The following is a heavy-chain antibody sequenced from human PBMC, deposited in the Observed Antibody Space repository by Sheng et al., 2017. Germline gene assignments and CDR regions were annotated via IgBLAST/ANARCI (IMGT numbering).Heavy chain of an antibody. J-gene: IGHJ3*02. D-gene: IGHD3-10*01. V-gene: IGHV3-30*04. Sequence: QEQLVESGGGVVQPGRSLRLSCAASGFTFSKYDVHWVRQAPGKGLEWVAVISSDENNKYYADSVKGRFTVSRDNSRSTVYLQMNSLRVEDRAVYYCVRGVSGGLDIWGQGTVVTVSS. CDR1: GFTFSKYD. CDR3: VRGVSGGLDI. CDR2: ISSDENNK.